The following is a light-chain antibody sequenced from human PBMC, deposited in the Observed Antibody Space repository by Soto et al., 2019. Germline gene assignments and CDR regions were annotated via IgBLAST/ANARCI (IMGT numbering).Light chain of an antibody. J-gene: IGKJ2*01. Sequence: DIVLTQSPATLSLSPGERATLSCRASQNVGAYLLWFQQKLGQPPRLLIYDASNRASGIPARFSGSGSGTDFTLTISRLEPEDFAVYSCHHRAKWPYTFGQGTKLEIK. CDR2: DAS. V-gene: IGKV3-11*01. CDR3: HHRAKWPYT. CDR1: QNVGAY.